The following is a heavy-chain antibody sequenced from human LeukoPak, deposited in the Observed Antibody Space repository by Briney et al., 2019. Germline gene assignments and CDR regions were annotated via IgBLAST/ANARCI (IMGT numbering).Heavy chain of an antibody. D-gene: IGHD3-22*01. CDR2: ISGSGGST. J-gene: IGHJ3*02. CDR3: ARQLKYYYDSSGYLGAFDI. Sequence: GVSLTLSCTASGFTFSSYAMSWARQAPGKGLEWVSAISGSGGSTYYADSVKGRLTICRDNSKNTLYLQMNSLRAEDTAVYYCARQLKYYYDSSGYLGAFDIWGQGTMVTVSS. CDR1: GFTFSSYA. V-gene: IGHV3-23*01.